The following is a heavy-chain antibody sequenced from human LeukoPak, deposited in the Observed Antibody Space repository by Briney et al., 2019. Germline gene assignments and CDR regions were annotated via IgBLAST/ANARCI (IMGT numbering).Heavy chain of an antibody. V-gene: IGHV1-46*01. CDR1: GYTFTSYY. D-gene: IGHD3-22*01. CDR2: INPSGGST. Sequence: ASVKVSCKASGYTFTSYYMHWVRQAPGQGLEWMGIINPSGGSTSYAQKFQGRVTMTRDTSTSTVYMELSSLRSEDTAVYYCARDHLSDYYDSGEYWFDPWGQGTLVTVSS. CDR3: ARDHLSDYYDSGEYWFDP. J-gene: IGHJ5*02.